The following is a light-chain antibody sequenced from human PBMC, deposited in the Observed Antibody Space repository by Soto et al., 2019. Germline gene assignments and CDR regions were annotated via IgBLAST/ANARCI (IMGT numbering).Light chain of an antibody. CDR2: GAS. CDR3: QQRSKWPIT. Sequence: TMSXGERATLSCRASQSVAHNLAWYQQKPGQAPRLLIFGASIRAAGVPARFSGGGSGTDFTLTISSLQLEDVAIYYCQQRSKWPITFGQGTRLEIK. J-gene: IGKJ5*01. V-gene: IGKV3-11*01. CDR1: QSVAHN.